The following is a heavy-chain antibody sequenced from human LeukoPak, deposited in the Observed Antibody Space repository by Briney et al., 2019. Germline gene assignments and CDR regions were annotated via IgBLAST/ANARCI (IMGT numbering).Heavy chain of an antibody. CDR1: GGSIPSYH. CDR2: IYYSGST. CDR3: ARRGGDFVLDY. J-gene: IGHJ4*02. D-gene: IGHD2-21*02. V-gene: IGHV4-59*08. Sequence: PSETLSPTCTVSGGSIPSYHWTCIRQPPGKGLEWIGHIYYSGSTNYNPSLKSRVTISVDTSKNQFSLKVSSVTAADTAVYYCARRGGDFVLDYWAQGTLVTVSS.